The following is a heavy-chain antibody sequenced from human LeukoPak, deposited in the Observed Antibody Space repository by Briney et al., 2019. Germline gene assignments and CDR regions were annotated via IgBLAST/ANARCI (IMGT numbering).Heavy chain of an antibody. CDR3: ARGGSSGYYYG. Sequence: SAALSLTFTVSGGSISSYYWSWIRPPAGKGLEWIGRLYTSGSTNYNPSLKSRVTISVDTSKNQFSLKLTSVTAADTAVYYCARGGSSGYYYGWGQGTLVTVSS. V-gene: IGHV4-4*07. D-gene: IGHD3-22*01. CDR1: GGSISSYY. J-gene: IGHJ4*02. CDR2: LYTSGST.